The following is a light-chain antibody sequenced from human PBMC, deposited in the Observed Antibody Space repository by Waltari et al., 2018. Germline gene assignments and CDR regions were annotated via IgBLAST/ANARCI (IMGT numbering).Light chain of an antibody. Sequence: FMLTQPHSVSQSPGKTVTISCTRSSASIITNYVQWFQQRRDRSPTTALYENNQRPSQLPDRSTGSIDSSSISASLTISSLKTEDEADYYCQSYDSSQWVFGGGTKLTVL. CDR2: ENN. CDR1: SASIITNY. V-gene: IGLV6-57*01. CDR3: QSYDSSQWV. J-gene: IGLJ3*02.